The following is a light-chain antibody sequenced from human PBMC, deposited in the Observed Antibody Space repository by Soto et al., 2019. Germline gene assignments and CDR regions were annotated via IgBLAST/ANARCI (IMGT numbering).Light chain of an antibody. V-gene: IGKV3-20*01. CDR3: QQYGSSPPLT. Sequence: EIVLTQSPVTLSLSPGEIATLSCSASQSVSSSYLAWYQQKPGQAPRLLIYGASSRATGIPDRFSGSGSGTDFTLTISRLEPEDFAVYYCQQYGSSPPLTFGQGTRLEI. J-gene: IGKJ5*01. CDR2: GAS. CDR1: QSVSSSY.